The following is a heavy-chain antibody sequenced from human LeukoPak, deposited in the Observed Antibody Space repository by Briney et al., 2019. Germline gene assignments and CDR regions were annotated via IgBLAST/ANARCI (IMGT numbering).Heavy chain of an antibody. Sequence: SETLSLTCTVSGGSISSYYWSWIRQPPGKGLEWIGYIYYSGSTNYNPSLKSRVTISVDTSKNQFSLKLNSVTAADTAVYYCARQDYYDTGTWYFDLWGRGTLVTVSS. J-gene: IGHJ2*01. D-gene: IGHD3-22*01. CDR1: GGSISSYY. CDR2: IYYSGST. CDR3: ARQDYYDTGTWYFDL. V-gene: IGHV4-59*01.